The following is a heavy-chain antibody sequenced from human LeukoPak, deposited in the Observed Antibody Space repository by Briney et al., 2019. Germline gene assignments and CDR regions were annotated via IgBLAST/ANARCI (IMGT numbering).Heavy chain of an antibody. D-gene: IGHD3-22*01. CDR2: IYYSGST. J-gene: IGHJ4*02. V-gene: IGHV4-39*02. Sequence: SETLSLTCTVSGGSISSSSYYWGWIRQPPGKGLEWIGSIYYSGSTYYNPSLKSRVTISVDTSKNQFSLKLSSVTAADTAVYYCARDQPLYYFDGSSFLPLDYWGQGTLVTVSS. CDR1: GGSISSSSYY. CDR3: ARDQPLYYFDGSSFLPLDY.